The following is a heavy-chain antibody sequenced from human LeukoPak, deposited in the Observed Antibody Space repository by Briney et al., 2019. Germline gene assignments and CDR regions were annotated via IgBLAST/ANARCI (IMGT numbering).Heavy chain of an antibody. J-gene: IGHJ5*02. CDR3: ARDDNSGYYSGP. V-gene: IGHV1-2*06. CDR2: INPSSGGT. Sequence: ASVRVSCKASGYTFIDYYIHWVRQAPGQGLEWMGRINPSSGGTNYAQKFQGRVTMTRDTSISTACMELSRLRSDGTAVYYCARDDNSGYYSGPWGQGTLVTVSS. CDR1: GYTFIDYY. D-gene: IGHD3-22*01.